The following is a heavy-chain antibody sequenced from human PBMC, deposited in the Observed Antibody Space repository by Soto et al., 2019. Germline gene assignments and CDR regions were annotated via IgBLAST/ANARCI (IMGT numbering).Heavy chain of an antibody. V-gene: IGHV3-30-3*01. CDR1: GFSFSNYA. J-gene: IGHJ6*02. D-gene: IGHD2-15*01. CDR3: AREMVAPSDNYYGLDV. Sequence: QVQLVESGGGVVQPGRSLRLSCAASGFSFSNYAIHWVRQAPGKGLEWVVVTSYDGSNKYYAASVEGRFTISRDNSKNTRNLQMNSLRREDTAVYFCAREMVAPSDNYYGLDVWGQGTTVTVSS. CDR2: TSYDGSNK.